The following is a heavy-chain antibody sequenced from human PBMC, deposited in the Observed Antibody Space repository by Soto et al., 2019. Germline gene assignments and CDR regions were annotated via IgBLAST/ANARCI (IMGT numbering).Heavy chain of an antibody. V-gene: IGHV4-30-4*01. D-gene: IGHD5-18*01. J-gene: IGHJ5*02. CDR1: GGSISSGDYY. CDR3: ARGLFSDTAMVVYNWFDP. CDR2: IYYSGST. Sequence: SETLSLTCTVSGGSISSGDYYWSWIRQPPGKGLEWIGYIYYSGSTYYNPSLKSRVTISVDTSKNQFSLKLSSVTAADTAVYYCARGLFSDTAMVVYNWFDPWGQGTLVTVS.